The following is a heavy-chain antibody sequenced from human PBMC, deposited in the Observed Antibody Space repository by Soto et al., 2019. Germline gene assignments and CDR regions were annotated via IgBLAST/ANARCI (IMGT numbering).Heavy chain of an antibody. Sequence: GGSLRLSCAASGFTFSSYWMHWVRQVPGKGLLWVSRIDEYGNTIDYADSVRGRFTISRGNARNTLYLEMNSLRAEDTALYYCTRDIGGRWAYWGPGTLVTVSS. D-gene: IGHD3-16*01. CDR1: GFTFSSYW. CDR2: IDEYGNTI. CDR3: TRDIGGRWAY. J-gene: IGHJ4*02. V-gene: IGHV3-74*01.